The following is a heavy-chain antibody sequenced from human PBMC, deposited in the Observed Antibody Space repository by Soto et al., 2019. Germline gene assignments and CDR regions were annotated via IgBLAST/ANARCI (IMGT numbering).Heavy chain of an antibody. CDR2: IYPEDSDT. V-gene: IGHV5-51*01. CDR1: GYSYDTYW. CDR3: ARRGGAHDSYGNALTHNSGLAF. D-gene: IGHD3-22*01. J-gene: IGHJ1*01. Sequence: GESLKISCQAFGYSYDTYWIAWVRQMPGKGLEWMGIIYPEDSDTTYSPSFQGRVTISVDNSINTAYLQWSSLQASDTAMYYCARRGGAHDSYGNALTHNSGLAFWGQGTQVTVS.